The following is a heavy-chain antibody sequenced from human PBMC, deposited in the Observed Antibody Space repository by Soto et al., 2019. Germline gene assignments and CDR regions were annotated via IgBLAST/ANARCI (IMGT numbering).Heavy chain of an antibody. J-gene: IGHJ4*02. CDR2: IYYSGST. D-gene: IGHD3-22*01. CDR3: AREPRSVGYDSSGYRPQTTFDY. V-gene: IGHV4-30-4*01. CDR1: GGSISSGDYY. Sequence: SETLSLTCTVSGGSISSGDYYWSWIRQPPGKGLEWIGYIYYSGSTYYNPSLKSRVTISVDTSKNQFSLKLSSVTAADTAVYYCAREPRSVGYDSSGYRPQTTFDYWGQGTLVTVSS.